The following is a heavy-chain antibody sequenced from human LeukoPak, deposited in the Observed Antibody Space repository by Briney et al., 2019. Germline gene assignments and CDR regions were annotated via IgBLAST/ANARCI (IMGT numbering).Heavy chain of an antibody. CDR3: ARDYYGSCSSYLSYYFDY. J-gene: IGHJ4*02. Sequence: ASVKLSCKASGSTFTSYAMHRVRQAPGQRLEWMGWINAGNGNTKYSQKFQGRVTITRDTSASTAYMELSSLRSEHTAVYYCARDYYGSCSSYLSYYFDYWGQGTLVTVSS. V-gene: IGHV1-3*01. CDR1: GSTFTSYA. D-gene: IGHD3-10*01. CDR2: INAGNGNT.